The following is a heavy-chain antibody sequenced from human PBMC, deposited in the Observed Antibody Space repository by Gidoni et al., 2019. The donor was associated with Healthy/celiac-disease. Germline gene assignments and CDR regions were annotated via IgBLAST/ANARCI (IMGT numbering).Heavy chain of an antibody. CDR3: TTDTYYYYGMDV. CDR1: GLPFSNAW. J-gene: IGHJ6*02. V-gene: IGHV3-15*07. Sequence: EVQLVESGGGLVKPGGSLRLSCAASGLPFSNAWMNWVRQATGKGLEWVGLIKSKTEGGTTDYAAPVKGRFTISRDDSKNTLYLQMNSLKTEDTAVYYCTTDTYYYYGMDVWGQGTTVNVSS. CDR2: IKSKTEGGTT.